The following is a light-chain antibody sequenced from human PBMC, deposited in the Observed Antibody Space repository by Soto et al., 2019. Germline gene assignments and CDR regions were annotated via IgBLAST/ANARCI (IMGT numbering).Light chain of an antibody. Sequence: IVMPQGPLSLTGMPGEPSAICCVARRGLLRSNGYKLLDWYLQRPGQSPQLLIYLASNRSSGVPDRFSGSASGTDYTMKISRVEADDVPVYYCMQAGQSRGAFGQGTKVDIK. V-gene: IGKV2-28*01. CDR1: RGLLRSNGYKL. J-gene: IGKJ1*01. CDR2: LAS. CDR3: MQAGQSRGA.